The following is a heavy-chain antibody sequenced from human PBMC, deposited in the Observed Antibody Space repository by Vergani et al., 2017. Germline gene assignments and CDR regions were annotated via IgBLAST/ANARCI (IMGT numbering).Heavy chain of an antibody. CDR2: ISYDGSNK. V-gene: IGHV3-30*18. Sequence: VQLVESGGGLVQPGRSLRLSCTASGFTFGDYAMSWFRQAPGKGLEWVAVISYDGSNKYYADSVKGRFTISRDNSKNTLYLQMNSLRAEDTAVYYCAKPEMVRGVIFYFDYWGQGTLVTVSS. CDR1: GFTFGDYA. J-gene: IGHJ4*02. D-gene: IGHD3-10*01. CDR3: AKPEMVRGVIFYFDY.